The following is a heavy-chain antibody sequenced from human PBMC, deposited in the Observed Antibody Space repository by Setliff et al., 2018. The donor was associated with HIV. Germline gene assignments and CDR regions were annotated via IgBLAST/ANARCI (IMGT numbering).Heavy chain of an antibody. CDR3: VRDKWLVPDTFDI. CDR2: IGSLGDK. CDR1: GFTFNDYH. V-gene: IGHV3-11*05. D-gene: IGHD6-19*01. Sequence: GGSLRLSCVGSGFTFNDYHISWIRKAPGKGLEWISYIGSLGDKEYADSVKGRFTISRDNARKSVYLQIDSLRAEDMALYSCVRDKWLVPDTFDIWGQGTMVTVSS. J-gene: IGHJ3*02.